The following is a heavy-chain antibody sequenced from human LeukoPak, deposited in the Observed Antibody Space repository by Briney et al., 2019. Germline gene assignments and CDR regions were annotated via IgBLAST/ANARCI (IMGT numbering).Heavy chain of an antibody. Sequence: SQTLSLTCTVSGVSISSGGYYWSWIRPHPGKGLEWIGYIYYSGSTYYNPSLKSRVTISVDTSKNQFSLKLSSVTAEDTAVYYCARAPLDIVVVPVYYMDVWGKGTTVTVSS. V-gene: IGHV4-31*03. J-gene: IGHJ6*03. CDR2: IYYSGST. D-gene: IGHD2-2*01. CDR3: ARAPLDIVVVPVYYMDV. CDR1: GVSISSGGYY.